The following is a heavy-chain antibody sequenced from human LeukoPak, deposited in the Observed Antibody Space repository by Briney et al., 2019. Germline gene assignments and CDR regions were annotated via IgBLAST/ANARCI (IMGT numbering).Heavy chain of an antibody. J-gene: IGHJ2*01. CDR1: GGSISSSSYY. CDR3: ARDFRAYWYFDL. V-gene: IGHV4-61*02. CDR2: IYTSGST. Sequence: SETLSLTCTVSGGSISSSSYYWGWIRQPAGKGLEWIGRIYTSGSTNYNPSLKSRVTISVDTSKNQFSLKLSSVTAADTAVYYCARDFRAYWYFDLWGRGTLVTVSS.